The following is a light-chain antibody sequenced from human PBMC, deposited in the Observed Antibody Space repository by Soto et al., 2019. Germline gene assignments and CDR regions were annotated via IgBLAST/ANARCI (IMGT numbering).Light chain of an antibody. Sequence: DIQMTQSPSTLSASVRDRVTITCRASQSISSWLAWYQQKPGKAPKLLIYKASSLESGVPSRFSGSGSGTEFTLTISSLQPDDFATYYCKQYNRYWTFGQGTKVEIK. CDR2: KAS. J-gene: IGKJ1*01. CDR1: QSISSW. V-gene: IGKV1-5*03. CDR3: KQYNRYWT.